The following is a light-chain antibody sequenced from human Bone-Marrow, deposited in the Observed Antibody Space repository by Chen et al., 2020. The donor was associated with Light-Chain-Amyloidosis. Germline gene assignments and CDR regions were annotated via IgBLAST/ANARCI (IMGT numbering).Light chain of an antibody. V-gene: IGKV3-20*01. Sequence: VLTQSPGTLSLSRGERATLSGRVSQSVSSTNLAWYQQKPGQAPRLLIYGAATRATGIPYRFSGTGSATYFTLTISRVEPDDFASYYCQHYGDSLFTFGPGTKVDIE. CDR3: QHYGDSLFT. J-gene: IGKJ3*01. CDR2: GAA. CDR1: QSVSSTN.